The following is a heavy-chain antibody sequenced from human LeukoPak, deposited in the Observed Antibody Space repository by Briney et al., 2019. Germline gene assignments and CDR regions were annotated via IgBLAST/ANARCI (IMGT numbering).Heavy chain of an antibody. V-gene: IGHV3-23*01. D-gene: IGHD2-15*01. CDR1: GFTFSSYA. CDR2: ISGSDGST. J-gene: IGHJ4*02. Sequence: GGSLRLSCAASGFTFSSYAMSWVRQAPGKGLEWVSTISGSDGSTYYADSVKGRFTIPRDNSKNTLYLQMDSLRVEDTAIYYCAKGRGYCTGGSCYPDYWGQGTLVTVSS. CDR3: AKGRGYCTGGSCYPDY.